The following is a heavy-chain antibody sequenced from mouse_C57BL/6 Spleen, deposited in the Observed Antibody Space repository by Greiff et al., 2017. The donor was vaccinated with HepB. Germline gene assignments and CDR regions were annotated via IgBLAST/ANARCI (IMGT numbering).Heavy chain of an antibody. CDR2: IYPGDGDT. CDR1: GYAFSSYW. J-gene: IGHJ4*01. V-gene: IGHV1-80*01. CDR3: AKEAVYAMDY. Sequence: VKLMESGAELVKPGASVKISCKASGYAFSSYWMNWVKQRPGKGLEWIGQIYPGDGDTNYNGKFKGKATLTADKSSSTAYMQLSSLTSEDSAVYFCAKEAVYAMDYWGQGTSVTVSS.